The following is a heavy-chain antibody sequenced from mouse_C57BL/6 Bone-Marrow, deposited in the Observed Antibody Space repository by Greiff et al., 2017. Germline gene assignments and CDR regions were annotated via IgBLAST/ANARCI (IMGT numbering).Heavy chain of an antibody. CDR1: GFSLTSYG. Sequence: VKVVQSGPGLVQPSQRLSITCTVSGFSLTSYGVHWVRQSPGKGLEWLGVLWRGGSTDYNAAFLSSLSICKEKSKSLVFCKMNSLQAGDTAIYYCATYGNYAWFAYWGQGTLVTVSA. V-gene: IGHV2-2*01. CDR2: LWRGGST. CDR3: ATYGNYAWFAY. D-gene: IGHD2-1*01. J-gene: IGHJ3*01.